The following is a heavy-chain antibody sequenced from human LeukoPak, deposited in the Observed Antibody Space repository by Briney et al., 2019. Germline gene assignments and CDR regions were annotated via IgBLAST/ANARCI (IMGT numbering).Heavy chain of an antibody. D-gene: IGHD3-9*01. CDR2: ISFISSTI. Sequence: GGSLKLSCAASGFNFSTYSMNWVRQAPGKGLEWVSYISFISSTIYYADSVKGRFTISRDNAKNSLYLQMNSLRAEGTAVYYCVTNFDPDVDWGQGTLVTVSS. J-gene: IGHJ4*02. CDR3: VTNFDPDVD. V-gene: IGHV3-48*01. CDR1: GFNFSTYS.